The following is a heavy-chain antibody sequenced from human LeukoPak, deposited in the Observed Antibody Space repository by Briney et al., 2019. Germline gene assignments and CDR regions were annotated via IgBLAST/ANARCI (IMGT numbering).Heavy chain of an antibody. D-gene: IGHD5-24*01. CDR2: ISSSSSYI. CDR3: ARAGHGYNLAASGFDY. V-gene: IGHV3-21*04. Sequence: GGSLRLSCAASGFTFSSYSMNWVRQAPGKGLEWVSSISSSSSYIYYADSVKGRFTISRDNAKNTLYLQMNSLRADDTAVYYCARAGHGYNLAASGFDYWGQGTLVTVSS. CDR1: GFTFSSYS. J-gene: IGHJ4*02.